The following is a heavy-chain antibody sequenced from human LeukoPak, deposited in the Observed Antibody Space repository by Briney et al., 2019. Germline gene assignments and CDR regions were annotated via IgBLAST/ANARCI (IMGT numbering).Heavy chain of an antibody. V-gene: IGHV1-18*04. D-gene: IGHD6-19*01. Sequence: ASVKVSCKASGYTFTSYYLHWARQAPGQGLEWMGWISAHNGNTNYAQKLQGRVTMTTDTSTSTAYMELRSLRSDDTAVYYCARGIAVAGGTFDYWDQGTLVTVSS. J-gene: IGHJ4*02. CDR1: GYTFTSYY. CDR3: ARGIAVAGGTFDY. CDR2: ISAHNGNT.